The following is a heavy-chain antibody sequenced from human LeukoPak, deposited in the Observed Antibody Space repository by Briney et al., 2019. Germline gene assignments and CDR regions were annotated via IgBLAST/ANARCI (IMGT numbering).Heavy chain of an antibody. J-gene: IGHJ4*02. CDR3: ARGYGSGNDFDY. V-gene: IGHV3-33*01. D-gene: IGHD3-10*01. CDR2: IWYDGSNK. Sequence: GRSLRLSCAASGFTFSSYGMHWVRQAPGKGLEWVSDIWYDGSNKYYADSVKGRFTISRDNSKNTLYVQMNSERAEDTAVYYCARGYGSGNDFDYWGRGTLVSVSS. CDR1: GFTFSSYG.